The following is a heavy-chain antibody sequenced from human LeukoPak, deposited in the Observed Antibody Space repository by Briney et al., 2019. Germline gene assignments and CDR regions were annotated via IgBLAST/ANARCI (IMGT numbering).Heavy chain of an antibody. Sequence: KPSETLSLTCTVSGGSISSYYWSWIRQPPGKGLEWIGYIYYSGSTNYNPSLKSRVTISVDTSKNQFSLELSSVTAADTAVYYCAGVIGVVVPAAISPPINYYYGMDVWGQGTTVTVSS. CDR3: AGVIGVVVPAAISPPINYYYGMDV. D-gene: IGHD2-2*01. V-gene: IGHV4-59*01. CDR1: GGSISSYY. CDR2: IYYSGST. J-gene: IGHJ6*02.